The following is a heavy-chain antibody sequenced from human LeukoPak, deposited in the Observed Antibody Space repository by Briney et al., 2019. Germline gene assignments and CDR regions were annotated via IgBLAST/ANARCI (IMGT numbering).Heavy chain of an antibody. CDR2: IKQDGSEK. V-gene: IGHV3-7*03. J-gene: IGHJ4*02. Sequence: GGSLRLSCAASGFTFSSYWMSWVRQAPGKGLEWVANIKQDGSEKYYVDSVKGRFTISRDNAKNSLYLQMNSLKTEDTAVYYCTTGLIAAEGDDYWGQGTLVTVSS. CDR1: GFTFSSYW. CDR3: TTGLIAAEGDDY. D-gene: IGHD6-13*01.